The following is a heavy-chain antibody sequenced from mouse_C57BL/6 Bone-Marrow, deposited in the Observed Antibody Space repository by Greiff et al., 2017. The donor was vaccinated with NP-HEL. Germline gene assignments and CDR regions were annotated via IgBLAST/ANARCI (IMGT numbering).Heavy chain of an antibody. Sequence: EVQLVESGGGLVKPGGSLKLSCAASGFTFSDYGMHWVRQAPEKGLEWVAYISSGSSTIYYADTVKGRFTISRDNAKNTLFLQMTSLRSEDTAMYYCAKTWGAYYDYDGGFAYWGQGTLVTVSA. CDR3: AKTWGAYYDYDGGFAY. D-gene: IGHD2-4*01. CDR2: ISSGSSTI. J-gene: IGHJ3*01. CDR1: GFTFSDYG. V-gene: IGHV5-17*01.